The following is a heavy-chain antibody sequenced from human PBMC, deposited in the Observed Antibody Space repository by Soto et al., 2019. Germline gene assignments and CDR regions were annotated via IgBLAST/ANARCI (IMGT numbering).Heavy chain of an antibody. J-gene: IGHJ4*02. CDR1: AASFSKYY. V-gene: IGHV4-59*01. CDR3: ASVTFGGVVLAH. Sequence: SETLSLTCTVSAASFSKYYWSWIRQPPGKGLEWIGYIYFNGNANYNPSLKRRVTISIDTSKKQISLNLTSVTDADTAVYYCASVTFGGVVLAHWGQGTLVTVSS. CDR2: IYFNGNA. D-gene: IGHD3-16*01.